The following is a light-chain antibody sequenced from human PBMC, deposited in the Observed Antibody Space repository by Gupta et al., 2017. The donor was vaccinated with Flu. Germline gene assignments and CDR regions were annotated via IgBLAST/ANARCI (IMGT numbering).Light chain of an antibody. Sequence: SYVLAQPPSVSVAPVQTARITCGGNNSGSKSVHWYQQKPGLAPVLVVYDDRDRPSGIPERFSGSNSGNTATLTISRVEAGDEAAYYCQVWDTSSDHVVFGGGTKLTVL. J-gene: IGLJ2*01. CDR1: NSGSKS. V-gene: IGLV3-21*02. CDR2: DDR. CDR3: QVWDTSSDHVV.